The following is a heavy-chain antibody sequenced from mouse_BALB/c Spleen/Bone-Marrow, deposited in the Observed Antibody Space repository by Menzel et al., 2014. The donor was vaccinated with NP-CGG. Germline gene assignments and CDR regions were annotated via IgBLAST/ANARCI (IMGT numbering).Heavy chain of an antibody. J-gene: IGHJ3*01. CDR2: IWSGGNT. D-gene: IGHD2-3*01. CDR3: ARNLGDGYSFAY. Sequence: QVQLKESGPGLVQPSQSLSITCTVPGFSLTSYGVHWVRQSPGKGLEWLGVIWSGGNTDYNAAFISRLSISKDNSKSQVFFKMNSLQANDTAIYYCARNLGDGYSFAYWGQGTLVTVSA. V-gene: IGHV2-2*02. CDR1: GFSLTSYG.